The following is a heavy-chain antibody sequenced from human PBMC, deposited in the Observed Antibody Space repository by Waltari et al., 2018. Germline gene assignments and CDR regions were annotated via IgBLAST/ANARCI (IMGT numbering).Heavy chain of an antibody. CDR1: GFTFTDYY. Sequence: QVQVVESGGGLVKTGGSLRLSCVASGFTFTDYYMSWIRQAPGKGLEWVSFIDKSGITIFYADSVKGRFTVSRDNAKNSLYLQMNTLSPDDTAVYYCARDPHQAGDYWGQGTLVTVSS. V-gene: IGHV3-11*01. CDR3: ARDPHQAGDY. D-gene: IGHD2-2*01. J-gene: IGHJ4*02. CDR2: IDKSGITI.